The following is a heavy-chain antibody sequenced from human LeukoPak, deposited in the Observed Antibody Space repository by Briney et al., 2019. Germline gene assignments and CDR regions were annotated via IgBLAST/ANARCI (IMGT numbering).Heavy chain of an antibody. CDR3: AHRDRLGLYNWFDP. V-gene: IGHV2-5*02. Sequence: SGPTLVKPTQTLTLTCSFSGFSLNTSGVGVAWIRQPPGKALEWLALIYWDDDKFYSPSLKTRLTITKDTAKNHVVLTMINMDPVDTATYYCAHRDRLGLYNWFDPWGQGTLVTVSS. CDR2: IYWDDDK. J-gene: IGHJ5*02. CDR1: GFSLNTSGVG. D-gene: IGHD7-27*01.